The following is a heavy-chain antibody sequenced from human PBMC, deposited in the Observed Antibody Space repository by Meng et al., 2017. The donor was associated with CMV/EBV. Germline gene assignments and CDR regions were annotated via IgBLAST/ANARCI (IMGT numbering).Heavy chain of an antibody. D-gene: IGHD2-2*02. CDR1: GFTFSSYA. CDR2: ISYDGSNK. CDR3: ARDVVPAAIPRWYFDL. Sequence: GESLKISCAASGFTFSSYAMHWVRQAPGQGLEWVAVISYDGSNKYYADSVKGRFTISRDNSKNTLYLQMNSLRAEDTAVYYCARDVVPAAIPRWYFDLWGRGTLVTVSS. V-gene: IGHV3-30*04. J-gene: IGHJ2*01.